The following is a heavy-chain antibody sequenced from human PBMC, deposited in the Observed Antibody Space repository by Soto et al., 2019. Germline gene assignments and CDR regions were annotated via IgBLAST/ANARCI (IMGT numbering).Heavy chain of an antibody. J-gene: IGHJ6*04. Sequence: EVHLVESGGGLVQPGGSLRLSCAASGFTVSSKYMSWVRQAPGKGLEWVSLIQSGGPTYYADSVKGRCTISRDTSENTLHLQMDSLRAEDTAVYYCAREDVLCDGGRCYGVPLDVGGKGTTVTVSS. CDR3: AREDVLCDGGRCYGVPLDV. CDR2: IQSGGPT. CDR1: GFTVSSKY. D-gene: IGHD2-15*01. V-gene: IGHV3-66*01.